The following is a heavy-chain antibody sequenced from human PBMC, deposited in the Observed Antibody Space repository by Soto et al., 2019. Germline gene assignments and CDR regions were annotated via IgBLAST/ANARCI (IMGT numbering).Heavy chain of an antibody. CDR1: GYTFTSYG. V-gene: IGHV1-18*01. Sequence: VSCKASGYTFTSYGISWVRQAPGQGLEWMGWISAHNGNKKYAQKLQGRVTMTTDTSTSTAYMELRSLRSDDTAVYYCATAFGGWPPDSWGQGTLVTVSS. D-gene: IGHD6-19*01. J-gene: IGHJ4*02. CDR2: ISAHNGNK. CDR3: ATAFGGWPPDS.